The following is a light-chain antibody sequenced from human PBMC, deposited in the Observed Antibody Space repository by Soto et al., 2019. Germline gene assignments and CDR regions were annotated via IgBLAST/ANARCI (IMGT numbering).Light chain of an antibody. V-gene: IGKV1-5*01. CDR3: QHHDSYSQT. J-gene: IGKJ1*01. CDR2: DAS. CDR1: QSIRHY. Sequence: DIQMTQSPPTLSASVGDRVTITCRASQSIRHYLAWYQQMPGKAPKLLIYDASTLQSGVPSRFSGSGSGTEFTLTISSLQPDDFANYFCQHHDSYSQTFGQGTKVEIK.